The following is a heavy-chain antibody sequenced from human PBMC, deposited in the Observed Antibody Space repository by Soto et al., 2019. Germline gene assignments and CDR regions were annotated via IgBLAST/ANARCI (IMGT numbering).Heavy chain of an antibody. Sequence: ASVKVSCKASGYTFTSCGISWVRKAPGQGLEWMGWISAYNGNTNYAQKLQGRVTMTTDTSTSTAYMELRSLRSDDTAVYYCARGRDDFWSGPNDYWGQGTLVTVSS. CDR2: ISAYNGNT. CDR1: GYTFTSCG. D-gene: IGHD3-3*01. V-gene: IGHV1-18*01. CDR3: ARGRDDFWSGPNDY. J-gene: IGHJ4*02.